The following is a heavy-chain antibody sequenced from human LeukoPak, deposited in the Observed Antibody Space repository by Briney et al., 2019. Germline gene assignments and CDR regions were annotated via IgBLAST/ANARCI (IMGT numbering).Heavy chain of an antibody. V-gene: IGHV3-7*01. CDR2: INPGGTET. CDR3: GRFGYVAGVDL. J-gene: IGHJ4*02. Sequence: PGGSLRLSCAASGFSLSTYWVTWVRQAPGTGLEWVANINPGGTETYYVEPVKGRLTISRDNAKNLVYLQMNSLGAEDSAVYHCGRFGYVAGVDLWGQGTLVTVSS. D-gene: IGHD6-19*01. CDR1: GFSLSTYW.